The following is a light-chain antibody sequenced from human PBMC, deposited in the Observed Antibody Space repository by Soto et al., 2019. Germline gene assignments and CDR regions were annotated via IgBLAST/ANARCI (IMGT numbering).Light chain of an antibody. CDR2: STN. CDR3: VLYMGGGISV. V-gene: IGLV8-61*01. Sequence: QAVVPQEPSFSVSPGGTVTLTCGLNSGSVSASYYPSWYQQTPGQAPRTLIYSTNTRSSGVPDRFSGSILGNKAALTITGAQADDESDYYCVLYMGGGISVFGGGTKLTVL. J-gene: IGLJ3*02. CDR1: SGSVSASYY.